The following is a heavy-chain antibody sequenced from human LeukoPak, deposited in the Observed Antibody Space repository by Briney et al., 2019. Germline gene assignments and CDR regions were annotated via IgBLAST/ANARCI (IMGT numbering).Heavy chain of an antibody. CDR3: ANFWYAGNEGGSVGY. Sequence: QAGGSLRLSCTVSGFTVSSNSMSWVRQAPGKGLEWVSFIYSDNTHYSDSVKGRFTISRDDSKNTVCLQMNSLRAEETAVYFCANFWYAGNEGGSVGYWGQGTLVTVS. CDR1: GFTVSSNS. V-gene: IGHV3-53*01. D-gene: IGHD4-23*01. J-gene: IGHJ4*02. CDR2: IYSDNT.